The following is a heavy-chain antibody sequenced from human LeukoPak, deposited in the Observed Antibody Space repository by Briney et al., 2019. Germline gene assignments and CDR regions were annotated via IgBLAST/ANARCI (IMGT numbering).Heavy chain of an antibody. V-gene: IGHV3-30*02. Sequence: GGSLRLSCAASGFIFSSYGMHWVRQAPGKGLEWVAFIRYDGSKKYYADSVKGRFTISRDNSKNTLYLQMNSLRAEDTAVYYCAKDKGHTVATIMGVGDYWGQGTLVTVSS. J-gene: IGHJ4*02. CDR3: AKDKGHTVATIMGVGDY. CDR1: GFIFSSYG. CDR2: IRYDGSKK. D-gene: IGHD5-12*01.